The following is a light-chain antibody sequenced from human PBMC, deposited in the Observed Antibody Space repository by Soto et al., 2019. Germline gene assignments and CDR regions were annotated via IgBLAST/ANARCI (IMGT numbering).Light chain of an antibody. CDR1: QSVSSSY. Sequence: EFVLTQSPGTLSLSPGERATLSFMASQSVSSSYLAWYQQKPGQAPRLLIYGASSRATGIPDRFSGSGSGTDFTLTISRLEPEDFAVYYCQQYGSSPLTFGGGTKVDIK. V-gene: IGKV3-20*01. CDR3: QQYGSSPLT. CDR2: GAS. J-gene: IGKJ4*01.